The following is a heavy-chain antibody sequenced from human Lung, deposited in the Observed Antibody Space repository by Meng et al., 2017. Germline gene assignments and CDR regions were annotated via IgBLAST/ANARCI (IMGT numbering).Heavy chain of an antibody. D-gene: IGHD4-11*01. J-gene: IGHJ4*02. CDR3: ARGPTTMAHDFDY. CDR2: INHSGST. V-gene: IGHV4-34*01. Sequence: QWGVGLLKPSGTWSLTCVLSGGSFCYYYWSWIRQPPGKGLEWIGEINHSGSTNYNPSLESRATISVDTSQNNLSLKLSSVTAADSAVYYCARGPTTMAHDFDYWGQGTLVAVSS. CDR1: GGSFCYYY.